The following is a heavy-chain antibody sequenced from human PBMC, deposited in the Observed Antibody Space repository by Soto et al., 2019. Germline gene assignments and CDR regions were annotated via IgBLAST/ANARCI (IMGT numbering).Heavy chain of an antibody. CDR1: GGSISSGDYY. V-gene: IGHV4-30-4*01. D-gene: IGHD2-2*01. CDR2: IYYSGST. Sequence: QVQLQESGPGLVKPSQTLSLTCTVSGGSISSGDYYWSWIRQPPGKGLEWIGFIYYSGSTYSNPSLRSRVTISVDTSKNQFSLKLSSVTAADTAVYYCARMCVSTSCFVLPGNDYWGQGTPVTVSS. CDR3: ARMCVSTSCFVLPGNDY. J-gene: IGHJ4*02.